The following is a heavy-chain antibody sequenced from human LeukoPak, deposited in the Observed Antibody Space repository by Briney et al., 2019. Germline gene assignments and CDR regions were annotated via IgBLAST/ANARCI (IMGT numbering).Heavy chain of an antibody. CDR2: IYDRGPA. J-gene: IGHJ4*02. CDR1: GGAIASGGYS. D-gene: IGHD3-10*01. Sequence: SQTLSLTFTVSGGAIASGGYSWNWIRQSPGEGLEWIGCIYDRGPAYYNPSLKSRFTISVDRPKNQFFLNVTSLTAADTAVYYCARSRQASGLFSFWGQGTPVVVSS. V-gene: IGHV4-30-2*06. CDR3: ARSRQASGLFSF.